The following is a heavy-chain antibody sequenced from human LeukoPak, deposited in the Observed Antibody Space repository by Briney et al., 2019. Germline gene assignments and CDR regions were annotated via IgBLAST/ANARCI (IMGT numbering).Heavy chain of an antibody. CDR1: GGSLNNYG. J-gene: IGHJ4*02. V-gene: IGHV1-69*06. CDR3: ATDLQSDFWTGYYWDY. CDR2: IIPMFGTT. D-gene: IGHD3/OR15-3a*01. Sequence: SVNVSCKASGGSLNNYGVSWLRQAPGQGLEWMGRIIPMFGTTIYAEKFQGRVTISADKSTNTAYVEVSRLNSDDTAVYYCATDLQSDFWTGYYWDYWGQGTLVTVSS.